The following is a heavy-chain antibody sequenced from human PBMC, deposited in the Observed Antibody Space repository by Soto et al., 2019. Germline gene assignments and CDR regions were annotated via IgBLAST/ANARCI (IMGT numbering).Heavy chain of an antibody. CDR2: ISHSGST. CDR3: AISYITNDAFDI. D-gene: IGHD1-1*01. J-gene: IGHJ3*02. V-gene: IGHV4-34*01. CDR1: SGPFSGYY. Sequence: QVQLQQWGAGLLKPSETLSLTCAVSSGPFSGYYWSWIRQSPGKGLEWIWEISHSGSTNYNPSLKSRVTISVDTSKNQFSLKLSSVTAEDTAVYYCAISYITNDAFDIWGQGTLVTVSS.